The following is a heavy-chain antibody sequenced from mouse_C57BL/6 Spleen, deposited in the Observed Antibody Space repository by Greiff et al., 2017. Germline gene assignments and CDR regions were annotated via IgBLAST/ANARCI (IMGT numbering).Heavy chain of an antibody. CDR1: GYAFSSSW. V-gene: IGHV1-82*01. CDR2: IYPGDGDT. J-gene: IGHJ2*01. D-gene: IGHD6-1*01. Sequence: QVQLQQSGPELVKPGASVKISCKASGYAFSSSWMNWVKQRPGKGLEWIGRIYPGDGDTNYNGKFKGKDTLTADKSSSTAYMQLSSLTSEDSAVYFCASSPDYWGQGTTLTVSS. CDR3: ASSPDY.